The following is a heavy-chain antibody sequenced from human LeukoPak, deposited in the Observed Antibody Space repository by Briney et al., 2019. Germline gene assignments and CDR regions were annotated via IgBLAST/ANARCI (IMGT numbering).Heavy chain of an antibody. CDR1: GGSISSSSYY. CDR3: ARDPSGSYPLFGY. D-gene: IGHD1-26*01. J-gene: IGHJ4*02. V-gene: IGHV4-39*07. CDR2: IYYSGST. Sequence: SETLSLTCTVSGGSISSSSYYWGWIRQPPGKGLEWIGSIYYSGSTYYNPSLKSRVTISVDTSKNQFSLKLSSVTAADTAVYYCARDPSGSYPLFGYWGQGTLVTVSS.